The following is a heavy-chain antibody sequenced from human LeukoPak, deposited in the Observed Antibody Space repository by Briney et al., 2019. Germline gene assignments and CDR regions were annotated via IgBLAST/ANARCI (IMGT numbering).Heavy chain of an antibody. D-gene: IGHD1-26*01. Sequence: GGSLRHSCAASGFTLSSHVMHWVRQAPGRGLEWVAVISYDGSNKYYADSVKGRFTISRDNSKNTLYLQMNSLRAEDTAVYYCARDQDPATEWELLSSLFDYWGQGTLVTVSS. CDR1: GFTLSSHV. J-gene: IGHJ4*02. V-gene: IGHV3-30*19. CDR2: ISYDGSNK. CDR3: ARDQDPATEWELLSSLFDY.